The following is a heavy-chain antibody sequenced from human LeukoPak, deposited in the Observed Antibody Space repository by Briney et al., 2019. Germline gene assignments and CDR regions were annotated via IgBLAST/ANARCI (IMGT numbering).Heavy chain of an antibody. CDR3: ARDGSCFDF. J-gene: IGHJ4*02. CDR1: VFTFSEYW. CDR2: IKGDGTKM. Sequence: PGGSLRLSCVASVFTFSEYWMTWVRQAPGRGPEWVANIKGDGTKMYYVDSVKDRFTISRDNDKNSLYLQMNNLRVEDTAVYHCARDGSCFDFWGQGALVTVSS. V-gene: IGHV3-7*01. D-gene: IGHD6-19*01.